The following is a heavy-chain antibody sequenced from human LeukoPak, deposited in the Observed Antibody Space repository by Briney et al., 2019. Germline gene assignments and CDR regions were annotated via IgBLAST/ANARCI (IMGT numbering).Heavy chain of an antibody. J-gene: IGHJ3*02. CDR2: IYYSGSI. CDR1: GGSISSSSYY. D-gene: IGHD3-16*01. Sequence: SETLSLTCTVSGGSISSSSYYWGWIRQPPGKGLEWIGSIYYSGSIYYNPSLKSRVTISVDTSQNQFSLKLSSVTAADTAVYYCARIRNDAFDIWGQGTMVTVSS. V-gene: IGHV4-39*07. CDR3: ARIRNDAFDI.